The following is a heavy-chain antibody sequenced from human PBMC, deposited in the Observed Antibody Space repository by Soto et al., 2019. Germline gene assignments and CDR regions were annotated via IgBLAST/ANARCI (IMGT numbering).Heavy chain of an antibody. V-gene: IGHV3-30*18. CDR2: RSYDGSNK. J-gene: IGHJ5*02. Sequence: GGSLRLSCAPSGFTLSSFCMHRVRQDPGKGLAWGAVRSYDGSNKYYADSVKGRFTISRDNSKNTLYLQMNSLRAEDTAVYYCAKDLALYCSSTSCYFQLGDNWFDPWGQGTLVTVPQ. D-gene: IGHD2-2*01. CDR3: AKDLALYCSSTSCYFQLGDNWFDP. CDR1: GFTLSSFC.